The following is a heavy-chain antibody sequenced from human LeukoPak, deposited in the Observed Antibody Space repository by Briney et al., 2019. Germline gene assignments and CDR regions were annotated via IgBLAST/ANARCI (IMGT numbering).Heavy chain of an antibody. D-gene: IGHD3-3*01. CDR2: ISSSSSYI. V-gene: IGHV3-21*01. Sequence: PSETLSLTCTVSGGSINSGSYYWNWIRQPAGKGLEWVSSISSSSSYIYYADSVKGRFTISRDNAKNSLYLQMNSLRAEDTAVYYCARDLPSEYDFWSGYPDYWGQGTLVTVSS. CDR1: GGSINSGSYY. CDR3: ARDLPSEYDFWSGYPDY. J-gene: IGHJ4*02.